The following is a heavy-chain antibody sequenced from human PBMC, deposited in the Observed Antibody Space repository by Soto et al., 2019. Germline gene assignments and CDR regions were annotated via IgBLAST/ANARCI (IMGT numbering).Heavy chain of an antibody. CDR1: GGSISSGGYY. CDR2: IYYSGST. V-gene: IGHV4-31*03. J-gene: IGHJ3*02. D-gene: IGHD4-17*01. Sequence: SETLSLTCTVSGGSISSGGYYWSWILHHPGKGLEWIGYIYYSGSTYYNPSLKSRVTISVDTSKNQFSLKLSSVTAADTAEYYCARDSKIGTTHAFDIWGQGTMVTVS. CDR3: ARDSKIGTTHAFDI.